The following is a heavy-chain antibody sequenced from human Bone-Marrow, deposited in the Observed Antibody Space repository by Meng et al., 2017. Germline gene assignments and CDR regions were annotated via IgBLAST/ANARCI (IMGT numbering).Heavy chain of an antibody. Sequence: GESLKISCAASGFTFSNYAMHWVRQAPGKGLEWVSLISFDGSYKYYADSVRGRFTISRDNSNKTLYLQINSLRAEDTAEYYCAGSSYGPIPDDYWGQGTLVTVSS. CDR2: ISFDGSYK. CDR3: AGSSYGPIPDDY. J-gene: IGHJ4*02. CDR1: GFTFSNYA. D-gene: IGHD5-18*01. V-gene: IGHV3-30*03.